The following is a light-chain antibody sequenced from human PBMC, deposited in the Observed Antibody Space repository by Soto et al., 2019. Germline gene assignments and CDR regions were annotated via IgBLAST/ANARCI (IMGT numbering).Light chain of an antibody. CDR1: NSDVGGYNF. CDR3: SSYTSSSTYV. V-gene: IGLV2-14*03. J-gene: IGLJ1*01. Sequence: QSVLAQPASVSGSPGQSITISCTGTNSDVGGYNFISWYQQHPGKAPKLLIYDLTYRSSGVSYRFSGSNSGNTASLTISGLHAEDEADYYCSSYTSSSTYVFGTGTKLTVL. CDR2: DLT.